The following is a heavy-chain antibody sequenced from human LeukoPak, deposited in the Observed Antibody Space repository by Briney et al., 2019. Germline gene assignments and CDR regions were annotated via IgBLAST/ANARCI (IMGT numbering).Heavy chain of an antibody. Sequence: ASVKVSCKSSGYTFTGYYMHWVRQAPGQGLEWMGWINPNSGGTNYAQKFQGRVTMTRDTSISTAYMELSRLRSDDTAVYYCARERSKGDSNDAFDIWGQGTMVTVSS. CDR1: GYTFTGYY. CDR2: INPNSGGT. J-gene: IGHJ3*02. V-gene: IGHV1-2*02. D-gene: IGHD2-15*01. CDR3: ARERSKGDSNDAFDI.